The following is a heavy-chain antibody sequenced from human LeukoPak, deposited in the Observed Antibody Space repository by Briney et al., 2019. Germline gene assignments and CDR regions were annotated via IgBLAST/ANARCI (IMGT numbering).Heavy chain of an antibody. V-gene: IGHV4-39*07. CDR2: IYYSGST. J-gene: IGHJ4*02. CDR3: ARGRGAAAGTWLSRERGAFDY. D-gene: IGHD6-13*01. CDR1: GGSISSSSYY. Sequence: KPSETLSLTCTVSGGSISSSSYYWGWIRQPPGKGLEWIGSIYYSGSTYYNPSLKSRVTISVDTSKNQFSLKLSSVTAADTAVYYCARGRGAAAGTWLSRERGAFDYWGQGTLVTVSS.